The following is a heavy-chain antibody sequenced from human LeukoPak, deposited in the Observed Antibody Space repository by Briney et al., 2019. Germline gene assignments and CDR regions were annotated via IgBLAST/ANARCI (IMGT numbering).Heavy chain of an antibody. D-gene: IGHD5-12*01. V-gene: IGHV3-30-3*01. J-gene: IGHJ4*02. CDR1: GFTFSSYA. CDR3: ARSDRGYSGYAF. Sequence: GGSLRLSCAASGFTFSSYAMHWVRQAPGKGLEWVAVISYDGSNKYYADSVKGRFTISRDNSKNTLYLQMNSLRAEDTAVYYCARSDRGYSGYAFWGQGALVTVSS. CDR2: ISYDGSNK.